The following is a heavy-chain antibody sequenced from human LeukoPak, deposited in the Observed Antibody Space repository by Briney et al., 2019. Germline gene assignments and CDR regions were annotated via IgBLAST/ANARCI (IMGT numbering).Heavy chain of an antibody. V-gene: IGHV4-34*01. CDR1: GGSFSGYF. D-gene: IGHD3-10*01. CDR3: ARARITVVRGVKSVNWFDP. Sequence: SETLSLTCAFYGGSFSGYFWSWIRQPPGRGLEWIGEINHSGTTTYNPSLKNRMIISVDTSKNQFSLKLSTLTAAETAVYYCARARITVVRGVKSVNWFDPWGQGTLVTVSS. CDR2: INHSGTT. J-gene: IGHJ5*02.